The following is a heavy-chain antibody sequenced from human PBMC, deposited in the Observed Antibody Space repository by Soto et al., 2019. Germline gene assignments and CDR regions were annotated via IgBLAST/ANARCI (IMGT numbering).Heavy chain of an antibody. V-gene: IGHV5-51*07. J-gene: IGHJ5*02. Sequence: LKISVDGSSHSFTSYWKPLVHQVPGKGLEWMGIIYPGDSDTRYSPSFQGQVTISADKSLSTAYLQWSSLKASDTGMYYCARPSSSSSPRFEPWGQGTLVTVSS. CDR2: IYPGDSDT. D-gene: IGHD6-6*01. CDR1: SHSFTSYW. CDR3: ARPSSSSSPRFEP.